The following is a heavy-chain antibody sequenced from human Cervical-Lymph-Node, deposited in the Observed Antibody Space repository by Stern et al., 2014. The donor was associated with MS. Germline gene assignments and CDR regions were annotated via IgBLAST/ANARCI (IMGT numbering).Heavy chain of an antibody. CDR1: GYTFTSYY. Sequence: VQLVESGAEVKKPGASVKVSCKASGYTFTSYYMHWVRQAPGQGLEWMGIINPSGGNTRYAQKFQGRVTMTRDTSTSTVYMELSSLRSEDTAVYYCARDLRGSGSYYPWGQGTLVTVSS. J-gene: IGHJ5*02. CDR2: INPSGGNT. CDR3: ARDLRGSGSYYP. D-gene: IGHD3-10*01. V-gene: IGHV1-46*01.